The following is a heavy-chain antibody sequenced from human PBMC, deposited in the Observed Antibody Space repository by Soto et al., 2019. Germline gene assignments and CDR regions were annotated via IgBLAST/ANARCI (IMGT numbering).Heavy chain of an antibody. CDR3: GRSGGGYFNS. V-gene: IGHV4-59*01. Sequence: ASETLSLTCTVSGGSISSYYWSWIRQPPGKGLEWIGYIYYSGSTNYNPSLKSRVTISVDTSKNQFSLKLSSVTAADTAVYYCGRSGGGYFNSGGRGALVTVS. J-gene: IGHJ4*02. D-gene: IGHD3-10*01. CDR1: GGSISSYY. CDR2: IYYSGST.